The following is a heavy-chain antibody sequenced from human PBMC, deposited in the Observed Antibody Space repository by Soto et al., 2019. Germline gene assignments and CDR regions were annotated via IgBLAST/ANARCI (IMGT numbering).Heavy chain of an antibody. V-gene: IGHV1-69*02. Sequence: QVQLVQSGAEVKKPGSSVKVSCKGSGGTFSSYTISWVRQAPGQGLEWMGRIIPILGIANHAQKFQGRVTITADKSTSTDYMALSSLSSEDTAVYYCARFRGSYGMDVWGQGTTVTVSS. CDR3: ARFRGSYGMDV. J-gene: IGHJ6*02. D-gene: IGHD3-10*01. CDR2: IIPILGIA. CDR1: GGTFSSYT.